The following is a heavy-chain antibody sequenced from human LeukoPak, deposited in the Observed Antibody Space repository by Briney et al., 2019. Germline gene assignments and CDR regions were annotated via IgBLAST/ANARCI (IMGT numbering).Heavy chain of an antibody. V-gene: IGHV1-18*01. CDR3: VRDIFHWGDYGDSFDY. J-gene: IGHJ4*02. Sequence: ASVKVSCKASGYTFTSYGISWVRQAPGQGLEWMGWISAYNGNTNYAQKLQGRVTMTTDTSTSTAYMELRSLRSDDTAVYYCVRDIFHWGDYGDSFDYWGQGTLVTVSS. CDR1: GYTFTSYG. D-gene: IGHD4-17*01. CDR2: ISAYNGNT.